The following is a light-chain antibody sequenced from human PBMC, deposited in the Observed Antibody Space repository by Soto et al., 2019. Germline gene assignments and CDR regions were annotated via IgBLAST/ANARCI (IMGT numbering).Light chain of an antibody. CDR3: SSYAGSNNSYV. V-gene: IGLV2-8*01. J-gene: IGLJ1*01. CDR1: SSDFGGYNY. CDR2: EVN. Sequence: QSVLTQPPSASGSPGQSVTISCTGTSSDFGGYNYVSWYQQHPGKAPKLMIYEVNKRPSGVPDRFSGSKSGNTASLTVSGLQAEDEADYYCSSYAGSNNSYVFGTGTKVTVL.